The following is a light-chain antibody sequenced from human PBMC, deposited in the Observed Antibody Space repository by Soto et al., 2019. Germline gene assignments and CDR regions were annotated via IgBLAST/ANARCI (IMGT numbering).Light chain of an antibody. CDR3: QQYEKYST. V-gene: IGKV1-5*01. CDR1: QSISSW. Sequence: DIQMTQSPSTLSASVGDRVTITCRASQSISSWLAWYQQKPGKAPELLIYDASSLESGVPSRFSGSGSGTEFTLTISSLQPDDFATYYCQQYEKYSTFGHGTKVDVK. CDR2: DAS. J-gene: IGKJ1*01.